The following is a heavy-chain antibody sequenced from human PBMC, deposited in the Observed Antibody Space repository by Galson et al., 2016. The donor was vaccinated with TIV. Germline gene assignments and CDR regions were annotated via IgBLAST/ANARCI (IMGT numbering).Heavy chain of an antibody. J-gene: IGHJ4*02. V-gene: IGHV3-23*01. Sequence: CAASGFTFNTNTMSWIRQAPGKGLEWVSTSSGSGDTIYYADSVKGRFTISRDNSKGTLYLQMSSLRVDDTAIYYCAKTQVDIVVAPAATPGYYFDYWGQGPLVTVSS. CDR2: SSGSGDTI. D-gene: IGHD2-2*02. CDR1: GFTFNTNT. CDR3: AKTQVDIVVAPAATPGYYFDY.